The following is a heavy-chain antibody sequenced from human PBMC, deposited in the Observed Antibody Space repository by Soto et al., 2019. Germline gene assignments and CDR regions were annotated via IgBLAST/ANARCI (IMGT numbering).Heavy chain of an antibody. CDR3: ARLSAEYSSSYDDGGYYYYYMDV. D-gene: IGHD6-6*01. Sequence: QVQLVQSGAEVKKPGASVKVSCKASGYTFTSYYMHWVRQAPGQGLEWMGIINPSGGSTSYAQKFQGRVTMTRDTSTSTVYMELSSLRSEDTAVYYCARLSAEYSSSYDDGGYYYYYMDVWGKGTTVTVSS. CDR2: INPSGGST. CDR1: GYTFTSYY. J-gene: IGHJ6*03. V-gene: IGHV1-46*03.